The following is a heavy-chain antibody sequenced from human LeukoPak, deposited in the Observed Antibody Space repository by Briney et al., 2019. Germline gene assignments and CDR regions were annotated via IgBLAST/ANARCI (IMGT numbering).Heavy chain of an antibody. V-gene: IGHV1-2*02. D-gene: IGHD2-15*01. CDR1: GYTFTGNH. CDR3: ARDRVGPIYCSGGSCEDY. Sequence: ASVKVSCKASGYTFTGNHMHWVRQAPGQGLEWMGWINPNSGGTNYAQKFQGRVIMTRDTSISTAYMELSRLGSDDTAVYYCARDRVGPIYCSGGSCEDYWGQGTLVTVSS. J-gene: IGHJ4*02. CDR2: INPNSGGT.